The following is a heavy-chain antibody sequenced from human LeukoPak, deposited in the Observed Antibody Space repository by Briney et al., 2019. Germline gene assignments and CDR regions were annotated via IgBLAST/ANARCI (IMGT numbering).Heavy chain of an antibody. Sequence: ASVKVSCKASGCTFTSYAMHWVRQAPGQRLEWMGWINAGNGNTKYSQEFQGRVTITRDTSASTAYMELSSLRSEDMAVYYCAXXXXXXXXSYPRFSGDFDPWGQGTLVTVSS. V-gene: IGHV1-3*03. CDR2: INAGNGNT. CDR1: GCTFTSYA. J-gene: IGHJ5*02. CDR3: AXXXXXXXXSYPRFSGDFDP. D-gene: IGHD3-16*02.